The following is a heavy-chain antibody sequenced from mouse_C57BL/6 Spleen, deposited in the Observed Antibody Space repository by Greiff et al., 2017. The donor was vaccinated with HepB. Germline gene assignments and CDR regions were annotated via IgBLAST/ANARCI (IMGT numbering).Heavy chain of an antibody. J-gene: IGHJ1*03. CDR2: INYDGSST. V-gene: IGHV5-16*01. Sequence: EVQRVESEGGLVQPGSSMKLSCTASGFTFSDYYMAWVRQVPEKGLEWVANINYDGSSTYYLDSLKSRFLISRDNAKNNLYLQMSSLKSEDTATYYCARGGYYGSSYGYFDVWGTGTTVTVSS. CDR3: ARGGYYGSSYGYFDV. D-gene: IGHD1-1*01. CDR1: GFTFSDYY.